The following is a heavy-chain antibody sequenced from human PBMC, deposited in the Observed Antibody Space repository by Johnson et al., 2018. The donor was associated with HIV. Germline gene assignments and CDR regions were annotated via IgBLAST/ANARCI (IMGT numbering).Heavy chain of an antibody. CDR2: VSSDGNNK. D-gene: IGHD7-27*01. CDR3: ARDALGSAFDI. CDR1: GFTFSSYA. J-gene: IGHJ3*02. V-gene: IGHV3-30*03. Sequence: QVQLVESGGGLVQRGGSLRLSCAASGFTFSSYAMSWVRQAIGKGLEWVAFVSSDGNNKNYADSVKGRFTIFRDNSKNTVFLQMNHLRADDTAVYYCARDALGSAFDIWGQGTMVTVSS.